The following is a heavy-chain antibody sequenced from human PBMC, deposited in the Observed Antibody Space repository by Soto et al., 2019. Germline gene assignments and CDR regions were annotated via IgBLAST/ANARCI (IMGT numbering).Heavy chain of an antibody. V-gene: IGHV1-69*06. CDR2: IIPIFGTA. J-gene: IGHJ6*02. Sequence: SVKVSGKASGGTFSSYAISWVRQAPGQGLEWMGGIIPIFGTANYAQKFQGRVTITADKSTSTAYMELSSLRSEDTAVYYCATQGEGAIFWSGYPYYYYGMDVWGQGTTVTVSS. CDR3: ATQGEGAIFWSGYPYYYYGMDV. CDR1: GGTFSSYA. D-gene: IGHD3-3*01.